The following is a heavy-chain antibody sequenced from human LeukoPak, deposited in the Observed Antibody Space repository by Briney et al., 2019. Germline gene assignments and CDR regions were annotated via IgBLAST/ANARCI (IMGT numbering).Heavy chain of an antibody. Sequence: GGSPRLSCAGSGFTFTSYAMIWVRQAPGKGLEWVSSITGSGGSKYYADSVKDRFTISRDNSENTLYLQMNSLRAEDTAVYYCAKVTVTGTRGFDYWGQGTLVTVSS. D-gene: IGHD6-19*01. CDR2: ITGSGGSK. V-gene: IGHV3-23*01. CDR3: AKVTVTGTRGFDY. CDR1: GFTFTSYA. J-gene: IGHJ4*02.